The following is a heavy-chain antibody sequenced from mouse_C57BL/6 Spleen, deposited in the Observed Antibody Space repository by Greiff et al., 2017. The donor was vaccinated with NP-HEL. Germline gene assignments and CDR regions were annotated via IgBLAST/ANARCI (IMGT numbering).Heavy chain of an antibody. CDR1: GFTFSSYA. CDR2: ISDGGSYT. D-gene: IGHD2-3*01. J-gene: IGHJ4*01. Sequence: EVKVVESGGGLVKPGGSLKLSCAASGFTFSSYAMSWVRQTPEKRLEWVATISDGGSYTYYPDNVKGRFTISRDNAKNNLYLQMSHLKSEDTAMYYCARVDGSYYYAMDYWGQGTSVTVSS. V-gene: IGHV5-4*03. CDR3: ARVDGSYYYAMDY.